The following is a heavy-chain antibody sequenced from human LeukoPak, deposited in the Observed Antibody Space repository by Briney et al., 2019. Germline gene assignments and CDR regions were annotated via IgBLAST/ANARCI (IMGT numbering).Heavy chain of an antibody. Sequence: GGSLRLSCAASGFTFDDYAMHWVRQAPGKGLEWVSGISWNSGSIGYADSVKGRFTISRDNAKNSLYLQMNSLRAEDTAVYYCATVTYPWGQGTMVTVSS. J-gene: IGHJ3*01. CDR2: ISWNSGSI. CDR1: GFTFDDYA. V-gene: IGHV3-9*01. CDR3: ATVTYP. D-gene: IGHD4-17*01.